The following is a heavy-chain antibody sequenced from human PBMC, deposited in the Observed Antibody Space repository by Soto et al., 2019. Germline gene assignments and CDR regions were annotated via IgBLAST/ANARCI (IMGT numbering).Heavy chain of an antibody. J-gene: IGHJ6*02. Sequence: GGSLRLSCAASGFTFSSYGMHWVRQAPGKGLEWVAVIWYDGSYKYYADSVKGRFTISRDNSKNTLYLQMNSLRAEDTAMYYCARVFSISTSCMRPVFYYYYGMAVWGQGTTVTVSS. V-gene: IGHV3-33*01. D-gene: IGHD2-2*01. CDR1: GFTFSSYG. CDR3: ARVFSISTSCMRPVFYYYYGMAV. CDR2: IWYDGSYK.